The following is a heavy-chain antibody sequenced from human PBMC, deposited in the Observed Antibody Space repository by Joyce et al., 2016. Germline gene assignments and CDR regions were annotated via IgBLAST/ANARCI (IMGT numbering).Heavy chain of an antibody. CDR2: ISYDGIYK. CDR3: AKILTATYSSGWFLDY. D-gene: IGHD6-25*01. J-gene: IGHJ4*02. Sequence: QVQLVESGGGVVQPGRSLRLSCSASGLTLSKYGVHWVRQAPGKGLEWVAVISYDGIYKYYADSVKGRFTISRDNSKNTVFLEMNSLRTEDTAVYYCAKILTATYSSGWFLDYWGQGTLVTVSS. V-gene: IGHV3-30*18. CDR1: GLTLSKYG.